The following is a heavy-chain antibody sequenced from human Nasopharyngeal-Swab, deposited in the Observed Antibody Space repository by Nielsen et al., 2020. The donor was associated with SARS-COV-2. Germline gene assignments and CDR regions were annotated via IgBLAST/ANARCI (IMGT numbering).Heavy chain of an antibody. V-gene: IGHV4-34*01. CDR1: GGSFSGYY. D-gene: IGHD3-10*01. J-gene: IGHJ4*02. CDR2: INHSGST. Sequence: SETLSLTCAVYGGSFSGYYWSWIRQPPGKGLEWIGEINHSGSTNYNPSLKSRVTISVDTSKNQFSLKLSSVTAADTAVYYCAQYYCSGSIQYWGQGTLVTVSS. CDR3: AQYYCSGSIQY.